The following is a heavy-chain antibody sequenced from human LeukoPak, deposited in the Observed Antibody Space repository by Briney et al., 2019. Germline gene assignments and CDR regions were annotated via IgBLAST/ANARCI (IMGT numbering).Heavy chain of an antibody. Sequence: ASVKVSCKASGYTFTGYYIQWVRQAPGQGLEWMGWINPNSGGTKYAQKFQGRVTLTRDTSISTAYMELSRLRSDDTAVYYCARDVQYGSGSHDYWGQGTLVTVSS. D-gene: IGHD3-10*01. CDR2: INPNSGGT. CDR1: GYTFTGYY. V-gene: IGHV1-2*02. J-gene: IGHJ4*02. CDR3: ARDVQYGSGSHDY.